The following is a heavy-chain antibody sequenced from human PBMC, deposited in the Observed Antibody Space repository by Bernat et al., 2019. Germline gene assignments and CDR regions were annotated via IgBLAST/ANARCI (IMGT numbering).Heavy chain of an antibody. CDR1: GFTFSNYG. V-gene: IGHV3-30*18. Sequence: GFTFSNYGVHWVRQDPDKGLEWVAVISYAGGDEFYAESVKCRFTISRDTSKNHLYLRMNSLRPEETAVYDCAKDWREGLRGDAVDVWC. CDR3: AKDWREGLRGDAVDV. D-gene: IGHD4/OR15-4a*01. J-gene: IGHJ3*01. CDR2: ISYAGGDE.